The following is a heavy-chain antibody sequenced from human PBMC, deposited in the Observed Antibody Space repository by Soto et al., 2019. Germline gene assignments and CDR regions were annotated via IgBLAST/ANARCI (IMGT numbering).Heavy chain of an antibody. V-gene: IGHV3-21*01. CDR3: AGKGYCSGGSCYVWDYFDY. Sequence: GGSLRLSCAASGFTFSSYSMNWVRQAPEKGLEWVSSISSSSSYIYYADSVKGRFTISRDNAKNSLYLQMNSLRAEDTAVYYCAGKGYCSGGSCYVWDYFDYWGQGTLVTVSS. CDR1: GFTFSSYS. J-gene: IGHJ4*02. CDR2: ISSSSSYI. D-gene: IGHD2-15*01.